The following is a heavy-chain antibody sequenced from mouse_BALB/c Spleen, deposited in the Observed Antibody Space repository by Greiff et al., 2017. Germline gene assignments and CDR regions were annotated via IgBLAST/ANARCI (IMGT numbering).Heavy chain of an antibody. CDR1: GYTFTSYW. J-gene: IGHJ2*01. V-gene: IGHV1-7*01. CDR3: ARRALAGYYVAC. CDR2: INPSTGYT. D-gene: IGHD3-3*01. Sequence: VPLQESGADLAKPGASVKMSCKASGYTFTSYWLHWVKQRPGQGLEWIGYINPSTGYTEYNQKFKDKATLTADKSSSTAYMQLSSLTSEDSAVYYWARRALAGYYVACWGEGTTLTV.